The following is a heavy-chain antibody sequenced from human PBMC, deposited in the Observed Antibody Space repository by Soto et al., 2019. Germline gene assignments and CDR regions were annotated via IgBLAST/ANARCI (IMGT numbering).Heavy chain of an antibody. CDR1: GFTFSNAW. D-gene: IGHD2-2*01. V-gene: IGHV3-15*01. J-gene: IGHJ6*02. CDR3: AKDQGYQLPAWDYYGMDV. CDR2: IKSKTDGGTT. Sequence: LRLSCVASGFTFSNAWMSWVRQAPGKGLEWVGRIKSKTDGGTTDYAAPVKGRFTISRDDSKNTLYLRMNSLETEDTAVYYCAKDQGYQLPAWDYYGMDVWGQGTTVTVSS.